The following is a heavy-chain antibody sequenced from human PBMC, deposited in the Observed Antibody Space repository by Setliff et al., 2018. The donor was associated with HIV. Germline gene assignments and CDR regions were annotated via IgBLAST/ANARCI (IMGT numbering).Heavy chain of an antibody. CDR2: INPNSGDT. J-gene: IGHJ4*02. Sequence: VASVKVSCKASGYTFTRHYLHWVRLAPGQGLEWMGWINPNSGDTNYAQKFHGRLTMTRDTSRGTAHMELRSLRSDDTAVYFCARGYASGSGSYYYDYWGQGTLVTVSS. CDR1: GYTFTRHY. D-gene: IGHD2-15*01. CDR3: ARGYASGSGSYYYDY. V-gene: IGHV1-2*02.